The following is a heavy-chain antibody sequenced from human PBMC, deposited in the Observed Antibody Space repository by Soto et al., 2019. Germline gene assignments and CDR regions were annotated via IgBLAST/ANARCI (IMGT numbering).Heavy chain of an antibody. CDR3: AGGHHGAIGPRLFDS. Sequence: GGSLRLSCAASEFIFSSYWMHWVRQAPGKGLVWVSRINGDGSTTTYADSVKGRFTISRDNAKNTLYLQMNSLRAEDTAVYYCAGGHHGAIGPRLFDSWGQGTLVTVSS. CDR1: EFIFSSYW. CDR2: INGDGSTT. V-gene: IGHV3-74*01. D-gene: IGHD2-2*02. J-gene: IGHJ4*02.